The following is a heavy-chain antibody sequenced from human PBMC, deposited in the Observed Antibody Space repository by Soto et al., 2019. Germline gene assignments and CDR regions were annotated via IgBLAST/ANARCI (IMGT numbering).Heavy chain of an antibody. J-gene: IGHJ4*02. Sequence: SETLSLTCSVSGGSISSGSYYWSWIRQHPGKGLEWIGYIYYSGSTYYNPSLKSRVTISVDTSKNQFSLKLSSVTAADTAVYYWARLRLTSIDYRGQGTLVTVSS. V-gene: IGHV4-31*03. CDR2: IYYSGST. CDR3: ARLRLTSIDY. CDR1: GGSISSGSYY.